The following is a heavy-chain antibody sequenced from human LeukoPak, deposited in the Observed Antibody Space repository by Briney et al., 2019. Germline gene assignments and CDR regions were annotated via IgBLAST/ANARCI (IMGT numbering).Heavy chain of an antibody. Sequence: SETLSLTCAVYGGSFSGYYWSWIRQPPGKGLEWIGEINHSGSTNYNPSLKSRVTISVDTSKNQFSLKLSSVTAADTAVYYCARNLGSSLNYWGQGTLVTVSS. CDR3: ARNLGSSLNY. CDR1: GGSFSGYY. CDR2: INHSGST. V-gene: IGHV4-34*01. J-gene: IGHJ4*02. D-gene: IGHD6-13*01.